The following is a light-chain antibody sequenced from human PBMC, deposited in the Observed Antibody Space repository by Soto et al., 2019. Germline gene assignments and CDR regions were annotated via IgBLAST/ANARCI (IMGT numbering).Light chain of an antibody. CDR3: QQSYSTPGFT. CDR2: AAS. Sequence: DMQMTQSPSSLSASVGDRVTITCRAIQSISSYLNWYQQKPGKAPKLLIYAASSLQSGVPSRFSGSGSGTDFTLTISSLQPEDFATYYCQQSYSTPGFTFGPGTKVDIK. V-gene: IGKV1-39*01. CDR1: QSISSY. J-gene: IGKJ3*01.